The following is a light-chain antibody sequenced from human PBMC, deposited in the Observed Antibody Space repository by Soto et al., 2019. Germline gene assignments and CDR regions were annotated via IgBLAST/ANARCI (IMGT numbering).Light chain of an antibody. V-gene: IGKV1-5*03. Sequence: DIQMTQSPSTLSASVGDRVTITCRASQSISSWLAWYQQKPGKAPKLLIYKASTLESGVPSRFSGSGSGTEFTLTISSLQPDDFATYYCQQYNSVSLLTFGGGTRWIP. CDR1: QSISSW. CDR3: QQYNSVSLLT. J-gene: IGKJ4*01. CDR2: KAS.